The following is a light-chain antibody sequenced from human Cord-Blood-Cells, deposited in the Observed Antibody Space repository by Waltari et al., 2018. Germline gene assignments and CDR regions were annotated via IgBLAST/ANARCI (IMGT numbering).Light chain of an antibody. CDR3: SSYAGSNNLV. V-gene: IGLV2-8*01. Sequence: QSALTQPPPASGSPGQSVPISCNGTSSDVGGYNYVSWYQQHPGKAPKLMIYEVSKRPSGVPDRFSGSKSGNTASLTVSGLQAEDEADYYCSSYAGSNNLVFGTGTKVTVL. J-gene: IGLJ1*01. CDR1: SSDVGGYNY. CDR2: EVS.